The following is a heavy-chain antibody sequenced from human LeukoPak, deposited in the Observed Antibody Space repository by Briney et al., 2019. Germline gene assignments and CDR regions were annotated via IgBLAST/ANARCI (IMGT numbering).Heavy chain of an antibody. CDR2: NDPSDSYT. J-gene: IGHJ6*02. CDR1: GYSFTSYW. Sequence: GESLKISCKGSGYSFTSYWISWVRQTPGKGLEWMGRNDPSDSYTNYSPSFQGHVTISADKSISTAYLQWSSLKASDTAMYYCAKPVGSTVSSDYYYGMDVWGQGTTVTVSS. V-gene: IGHV5-10-1*01. CDR3: AKPVGSTVSSDYYYGMDV. D-gene: IGHD4-11*01.